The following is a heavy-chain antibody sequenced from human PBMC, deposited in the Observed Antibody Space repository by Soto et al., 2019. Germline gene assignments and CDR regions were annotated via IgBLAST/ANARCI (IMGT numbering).Heavy chain of an antibody. CDR1: GYSFTSYW. D-gene: IGHD3-16*01. CDR3: ARLTPYDYIWGRGENPDALDI. J-gene: IGHJ3*02. Sequence: GESLKISCKGSGYSFTSYWIGWVRQMPGKGLEWMGIIYPGDSYTRYSPSFQGQVTISADKSISTAYLQWSSLKASDTAMYYCARLTPYDYIWGRGENPDALDIWGQGTMVTVSS. V-gene: IGHV5-51*01. CDR2: IYPGDSYT.